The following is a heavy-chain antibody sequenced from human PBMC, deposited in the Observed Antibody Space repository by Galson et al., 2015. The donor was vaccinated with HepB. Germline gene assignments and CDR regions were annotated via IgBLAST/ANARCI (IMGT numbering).Heavy chain of an antibody. Sequence: SVKVSCKASGGTFNTYAISWVRQAPGQGLEWLGGIIPIFGTPDYAQKFQDRVTITADKSTSTVNMELSSLRSDDTAVYYCASRRPYIPLGPIRELFPVVEPPDIWGRGTMVTVSS. CDR1: GGTFNTYA. J-gene: IGHJ3*02. D-gene: IGHD3-10*01. CDR2: IIPIFGTP. CDR3: ASRRPYIPLGPIRELFPVVEPPDI. V-gene: IGHV1-69*06.